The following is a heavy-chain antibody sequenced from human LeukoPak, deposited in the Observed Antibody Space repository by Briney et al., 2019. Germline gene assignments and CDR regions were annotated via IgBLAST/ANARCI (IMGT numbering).Heavy chain of an antibody. Sequence: GGSLRLSCAASGFTFSSYSMNWVRQAPGKGLEWVSYISSSSSTIYYADSVKGRFTISRDNAKNSLYLQMNSLRAEDTAVYYCATLEMATPEDYWGQGTLVTVSS. CDR3: ATLEMATPEDY. CDR1: GFTFSSYS. D-gene: IGHD5-24*01. V-gene: IGHV3-48*01. J-gene: IGHJ4*02. CDR2: ISSSSSTI.